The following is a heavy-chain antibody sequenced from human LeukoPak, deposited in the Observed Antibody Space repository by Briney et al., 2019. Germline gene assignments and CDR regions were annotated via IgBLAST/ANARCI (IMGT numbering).Heavy chain of an antibody. V-gene: IGHV3-7*04. CDR2: IKHDGSVK. Sequence: PGRSLRLSCTASRFSFSTFCLNGVRQAPGKGLEWVANIKHDGSVKYYVDSVRGRFTISGDNAMQSLYVHMNGLRAEDSAVYSCAGGVSYWGRGTLVTVSS. CDR1: RFSFSTFC. CDR3: AGGVSY. J-gene: IGHJ4*02.